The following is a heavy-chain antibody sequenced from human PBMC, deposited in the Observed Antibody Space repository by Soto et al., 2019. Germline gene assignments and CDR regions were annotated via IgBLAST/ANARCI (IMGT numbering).Heavy chain of an antibody. V-gene: IGHV3-7*01. CDR2: VKEDGSEK. J-gene: IGHJ4*02. D-gene: IGHD5-12*01. Sequence: GGSLRLSCAASGFTFSRYWMNWVRQAPGKGLEWVANVKEDGSEKYYVDSVKGRFTISRDNAENSLFLQMDSLRAEDTAVFYCATASRSGYTGYAFDYLGQGALVTISS. CDR1: GFTFSRYW. CDR3: ATASRSGYTGYAFDY.